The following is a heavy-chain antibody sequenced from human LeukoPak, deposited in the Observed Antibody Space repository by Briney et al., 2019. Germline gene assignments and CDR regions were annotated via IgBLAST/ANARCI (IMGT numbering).Heavy chain of an antibody. CDR1: GFTFSSYG. CDR2: ISYDGSNK. V-gene: IGHV3-30*03. D-gene: IGHD3-22*01. CDR3: ARIYYDSSRYRLFDY. Sequence: GGSLRLSCAASGFTFSSYGMHWVRQAPGKGLEWVAVISYDGSNKYYADSVKGRFTISRDNSKNTLYLQMNSLRAEDTAVYYCARIYYDSSRYRLFDYWGQGTLVTVSS. J-gene: IGHJ4*02.